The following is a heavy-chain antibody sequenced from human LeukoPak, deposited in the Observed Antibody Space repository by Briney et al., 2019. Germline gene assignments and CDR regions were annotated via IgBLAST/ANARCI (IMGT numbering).Heavy chain of an antibody. J-gene: IGHJ3*02. D-gene: IGHD3-22*01. CDR2: ISAYNGNT. CDR1: GYTFTGYY. Sequence: ASVKVSCKASGYTFTGYYMHWVRQAPGQGLEWMGWISAYNGNTNYAQKLQGRVTMTTDTSTSTAYMELRSLRSDDTAVYYCAREVYYDSMTAAFDIWGQGTMVTVSS. CDR3: AREVYYDSMTAAFDI. V-gene: IGHV1-18*04.